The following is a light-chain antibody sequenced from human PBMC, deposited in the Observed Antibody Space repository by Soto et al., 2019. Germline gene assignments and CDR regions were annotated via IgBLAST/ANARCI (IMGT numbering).Light chain of an antibody. CDR3: QQYGSSPPRLT. CDR2: GAS. J-gene: IGKJ4*01. CDR1: QSVSSSY. Sequence: EIVLTQSPGTLSLSPGERATLSCRASQSVSSSYLAWYQQKPGQAPRLLIYGASSRATGIPDRFSGSGSGTDFTLTISRREPEDFAVYYCQQYGSSPPRLTFGGGNKVEIK. V-gene: IGKV3-20*01.